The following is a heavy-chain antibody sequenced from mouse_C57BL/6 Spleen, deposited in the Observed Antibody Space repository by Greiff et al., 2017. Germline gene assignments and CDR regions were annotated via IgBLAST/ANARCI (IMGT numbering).Heavy chain of an antibody. CDR1: GYTFTGYW. V-gene: IGHV1-9*01. J-gene: IGHJ4*01. CDR2: ILPGSGST. CDR3: ARRRDFGYDYDNYAMDY. Sequence: VKLQESGAELMKPGASVKLSCKATGYTFTGYWIEWVKQRPGHGLEWIGEILPGSGSTNYNEKFKGKATFTADTSSNTAYMQLSSLTTEDSAIYYCARRRDFGYDYDNYAMDYWGQGTSVTVSS. D-gene: IGHD2-4*01.